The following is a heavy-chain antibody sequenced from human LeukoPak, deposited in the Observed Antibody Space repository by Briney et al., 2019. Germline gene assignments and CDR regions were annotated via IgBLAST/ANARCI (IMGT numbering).Heavy chain of an antibody. CDR1: GYTLSELS. D-gene: IGHD3-3*01. Sequence: ASVKVSCKVSGYTLSELSMHWVRRAPGKGLEWMGGFDPEDGETINAQKFQGRVTMTEDTSTDTAYMELSSLRSEDTAVYYCARGLEAEADYDFWSGYSQNLFDYWGQGTLVTVSS. CDR2: FDPEDGET. J-gene: IGHJ4*02. V-gene: IGHV1-24*01. CDR3: ARGLEAEADYDFWSGYSQNLFDY.